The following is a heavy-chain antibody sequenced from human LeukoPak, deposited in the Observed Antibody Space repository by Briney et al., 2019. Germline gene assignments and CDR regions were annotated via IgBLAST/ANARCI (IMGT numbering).Heavy chain of an antibody. J-gene: IGHJ4*02. CDR2: IYYSGST. V-gene: IGHV4-39*07. D-gene: IGHD3-3*01. CDR1: GGSISSSSYY. CDR3: ARAFWATLSPPGPYYFDY. Sequence: PSETLSLTCTVSGGSISSSSYYWGWIRQPPGKGLEWIGSIYYSGSTYYNPSLKSRVTISVDTSKNQFSLKLSSVTAADTAVYYCARAFWATLSPPGPYYFDYWGQGTLVTVSS.